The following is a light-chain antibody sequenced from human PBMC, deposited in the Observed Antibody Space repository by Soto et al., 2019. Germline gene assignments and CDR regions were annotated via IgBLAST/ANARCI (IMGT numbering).Light chain of an antibody. J-gene: IGKJ1*01. CDR2: GAS. V-gene: IGKV3-15*01. CDR1: QSLSSN. Sequence: EIVMTQSPATLSVSPGERATLSCRASQSLSSNLAWYHQKPGQAPRLLIYGASTRATGIPARFSGSGSGTEFTLTISSLRSEDFAVYYCQLYNAWPRTFGQGTKVEIK. CDR3: QLYNAWPRT.